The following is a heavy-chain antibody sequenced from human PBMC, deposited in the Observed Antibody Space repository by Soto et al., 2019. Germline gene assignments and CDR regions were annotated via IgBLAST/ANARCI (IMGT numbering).Heavy chain of an antibody. V-gene: IGHV4-34*01. CDR3: ARGQDDSSGYSQDFDY. D-gene: IGHD3-22*01. J-gene: IGHJ4*02. CDR2: INHSGST. CDR1: GGSFSGYY. Sequence: SETLSLTCAVYGGSFSGYYWSWIRQPPGKGLEWIGEINHSGSTNYNPSLKSRVTISVDTSKNQSSLKLSSVTAADTAVYYCARGQDDSSGYSQDFDYWGQGTLVTVSS.